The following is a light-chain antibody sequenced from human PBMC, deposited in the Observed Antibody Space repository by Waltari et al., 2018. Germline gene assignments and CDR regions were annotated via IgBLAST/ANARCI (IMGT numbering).Light chain of an antibody. Sequence: EIVLTQSPGTLSLPPGERAALSCRASQSVSSNYLAWYQQKPGQAPRLLIYGASTRATGIPDRFSGAGSGTDFTLTISRLEPEDFAVYYCQQYGSSRFTFGGGTKVEIK. V-gene: IGKV3-20*01. CDR3: QQYGSSRFT. CDR2: GAS. CDR1: QSVSSNY. J-gene: IGKJ4*01.